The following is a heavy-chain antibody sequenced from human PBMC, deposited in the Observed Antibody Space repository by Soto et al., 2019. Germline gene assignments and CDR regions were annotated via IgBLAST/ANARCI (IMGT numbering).Heavy chain of an antibody. J-gene: IGHJ3*02. Sequence: LKISCKGSGYSFTSYWISWVRQMPGKGLEWMGRIDPSDSYTNYSPSFQGHVTISADKSISTAYLQWSSLKASDTAMYYCASGYSYGSVGAAFDIWGQGTMVTV. CDR2: IDPSDSYT. CDR1: GYSFTSYW. V-gene: IGHV5-10-1*01. D-gene: IGHD5-18*01. CDR3: ASGYSYGSVGAAFDI.